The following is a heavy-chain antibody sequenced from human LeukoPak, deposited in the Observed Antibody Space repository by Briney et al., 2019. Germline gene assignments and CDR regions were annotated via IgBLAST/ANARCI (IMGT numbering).Heavy chain of an antibody. V-gene: IGHV3-30*18. CDR1: GFTFSSYG. D-gene: IGHD1-26*01. J-gene: IGHJ4*02. Sequence: PGRSLRLSCAASGFTFSSYGMHWVRQAPGKGLEWVAVISSDGSANYYADSVKGRFTISRDNSMHTLYMQMNSLRAEDTAVCYCAKGSGGSYYGFFDYWGQGTLLTLSS. CDR3: AKGSGGSYYGFFDY. CDR2: ISSDGSAN.